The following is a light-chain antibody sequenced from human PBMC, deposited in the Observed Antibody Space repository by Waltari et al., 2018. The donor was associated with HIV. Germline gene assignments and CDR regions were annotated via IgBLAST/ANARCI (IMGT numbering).Light chain of an antibody. Sequence: QSGLSQPPSTSRPPGQRVVISCSGRSSNVGKNYVSWFQQVSGAAPRLLICRNDRRPSGVPDRFTAAKSGTSASLVISGLRSDDEAEYFCASWDDALSSWLFGGGTRLTVL. CDR3: ASWDDALSSWL. V-gene: IGLV1-47*01. J-gene: IGLJ6*01. CDR2: RND. CDR1: SSNVGKNY.